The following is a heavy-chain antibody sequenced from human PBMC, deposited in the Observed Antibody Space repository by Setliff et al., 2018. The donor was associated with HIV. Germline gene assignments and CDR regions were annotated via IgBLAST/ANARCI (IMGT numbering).Heavy chain of an antibody. CDR3: AKPTPGLYPRSFDV. CDR2: IYSGASST. J-gene: IGHJ6*04. V-gene: IGHV3-23*03. Sequence: GGSLRLSCAASGFTFRSYAMSWVRQAPGKGLEWVSVIYSGASSTYYADSVKGRFTISRDNSNNRLYLEMTALRDDDTAIYYCAKPTPGLYPRSFDVWGKGTTVTVSS. D-gene: IGHD3-9*01. CDR1: GFTFRSYA.